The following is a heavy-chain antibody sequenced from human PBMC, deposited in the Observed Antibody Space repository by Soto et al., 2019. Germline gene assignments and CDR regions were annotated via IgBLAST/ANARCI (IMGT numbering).Heavy chain of an antibody. CDR3: ARDRTMVRGVPNPNWYFDL. V-gene: IGHV4-31*03. J-gene: IGHJ2*01. Sequence: QVQLQESGPGLVKPSQTLSLTCTVSGGSISSGGYYWSWIRQHPGKGLEWIGYIYYSGSTYYNPSLKSRVTISVDTSKNQFSLKLSSVTAADTAVYYCARDRTMVRGVPNPNWYFDLWGRGTLVTVSS. CDR1: GGSISSGGYY. D-gene: IGHD3-10*01. CDR2: IYYSGST.